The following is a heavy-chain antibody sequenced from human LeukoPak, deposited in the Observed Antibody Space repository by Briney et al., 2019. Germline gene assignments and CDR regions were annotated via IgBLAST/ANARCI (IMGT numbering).Heavy chain of an antibody. CDR1: GFAFSNYD. CDR3: AKDRTEKWINDFCY. CDR2: ISYDGSVK. D-gene: IGHD5-12*01. J-gene: IGHJ4*01. V-gene: IGHV3-30*18. Sequence: GGSLRLSCAASGFAFSNYDMHWVRQAPGKGLEWVAVISYDGSVKNYGESVKGRFTISRDNSKSTLYLEMNTLGAEDTAVYYCAKDRTEKWINDFCYWGPGILVTVSS.